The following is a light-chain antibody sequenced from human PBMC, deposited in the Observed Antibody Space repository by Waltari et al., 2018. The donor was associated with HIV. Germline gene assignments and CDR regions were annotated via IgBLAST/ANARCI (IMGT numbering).Light chain of an antibody. J-gene: IGLJ2*01. Sequence: SSEVTQPPPVDVSPGQTATIKCYGYELGSKFTCCYQHKPGQSPLLVIYQDHKRPSGIPERFSGSSSGHTATLTISGSLPMDEADYYCQAWGSTTSGVFGRGTKLTVL. CDR1: ELGSKF. V-gene: IGLV3-1*01. CDR3: QAWGSTTSGV. CDR2: QDH.